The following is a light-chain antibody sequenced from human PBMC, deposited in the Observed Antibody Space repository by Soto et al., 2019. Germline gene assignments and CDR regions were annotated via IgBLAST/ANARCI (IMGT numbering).Light chain of an antibody. CDR2: DAS. V-gene: IGKV1-33*01. CDR3: QHYDNLPLT. J-gene: IGKJ5*01. CDR1: EDSSNY. Sequence: DIQMTLSPSSLFASVGARVTITCQASEDSSNYLSRYQQKPGKAPKLLIYDASNLETGLPSRVSGSGSGTDFTFTISSLQPEDIATDYCQHYDNLPLTVGQGTRLEIK.